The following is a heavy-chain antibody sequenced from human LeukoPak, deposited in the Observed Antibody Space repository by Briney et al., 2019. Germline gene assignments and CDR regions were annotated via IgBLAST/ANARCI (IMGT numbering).Heavy chain of an antibody. V-gene: IGHV3-23*01. J-gene: IGHJ6*02. CDR3: AKNQVGATTFDYYYYYGMDV. Sequence: PGGSLRLSCAASGFTFSSYAMSWVRQAPGKGLEWVSAISGSGGSTYYADSVKGRFTISRDNSKNTLYLQMNSLGAEDTAVYYCAKNQVGATTFDYYYYYGMDVWGQGTTVTVSS. CDR2: ISGSGGST. CDR1: GFTFSSYA. D-gene: IGHD1-26*01.